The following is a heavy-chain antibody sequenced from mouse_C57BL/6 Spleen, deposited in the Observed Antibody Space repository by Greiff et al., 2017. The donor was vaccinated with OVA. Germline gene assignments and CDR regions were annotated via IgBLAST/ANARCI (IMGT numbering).Heavy chain of an antibody. CDR1: GYTFTDYN. V-gene: IGHV1-22*01. CDR2: INPNNGGT. CDR3: ASYYDYTWFAY. D-gene: IGHD2-4*01. J-gene: IGHJ3*01. Sequence: VQLQQSGPELVKPGASVKMSCKASGYTFTDYNMHWVKQSHGKSLEWIGYINPNNGGTRYNQKFKGKATLTVNKSSSTAYMELRSLTAEDSAVYYCASYYDYTWFAYWGQGTLVTVSA.